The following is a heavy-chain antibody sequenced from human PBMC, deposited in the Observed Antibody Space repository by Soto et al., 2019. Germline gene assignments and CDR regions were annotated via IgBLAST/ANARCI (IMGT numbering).Heavy chain of an antibody. V-gene: IGHV4-34*01. J-gene: IGHJ6*02. Sequence: LTCAVYGGSFSGYYWSWIRQPPLKGLEWIGEINHSGSTNYNPSFKSRVTISVDTSKTQFSLKLSSVPAADTAVYYCARGRAYLVGATKNYYYYYGMDVWGQGTTVTVSS. CDR3: ARGRAYLVGATKNYYYYYGMDV. D-gene: IGHD1-26*01. CDR2: INHSGST. CDR1: GGSFSGYY.